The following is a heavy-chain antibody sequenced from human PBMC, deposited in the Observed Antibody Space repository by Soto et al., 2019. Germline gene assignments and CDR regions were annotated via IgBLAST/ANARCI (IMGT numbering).Heavy chain of an antibody. Sequence: QVQLQQWGAGLLKPSETLSLTCAVYGGSFSGYYWSWIRQPPGKGLEWIGEINHSGSTNYNPSLKSRVTISVDTAKNQFSLKLSSVTAADTDVYYCARSHWNDPFDYWGQGTLVTVSS. CDR3: ARSHWNDPFDY. CDR2: INHSGST. D-gene: IGHD1-1*01. J-gene: IGHJ4*02. V-gene: IGHV4-34*01. CDR1: GGSFSGYY.